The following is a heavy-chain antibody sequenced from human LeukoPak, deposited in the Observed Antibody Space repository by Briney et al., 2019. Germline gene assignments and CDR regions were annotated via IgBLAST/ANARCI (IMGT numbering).Heavy chain of an antibody. J-gene: IGHJ4*02. CDR1: GFTFSTYA. CDR2: ITNSGSYM. Sequence: GGSLRLSCAASGFTFSTYAMNWVRQAPGKGLEWVSSITNSGSYMYYADSVKGRFTISRDNAKNSLYLQMSSLRVEDTAVYYCARDLYEVTEPLVDYWGQGTLVTVSS. V-gene: IGHV3-21*01. D-gene: IGHD2-21*02. CDR3: ARDLYEVTEPLVDY.